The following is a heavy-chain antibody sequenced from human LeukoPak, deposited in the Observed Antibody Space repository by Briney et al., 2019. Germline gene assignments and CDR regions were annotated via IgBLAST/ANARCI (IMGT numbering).Heavy chain of an antibody. CDR2: IYYSGST. D-gene: IGHD6-6*01. V-gene: IGHV4-31*02. Sequence: LRLSCAASGFTVSSNYMSWIRQHPGKGLEWIGYIYYSGSTYYNPSLKSRVTISVDTSKNQFSLKLSSVTAADTAVYYCARASARPYYYGMDVWGQGTTVTVSS. CDR1: GFTVSSNY. J-gene: IGHJ6*02. CDR3: ARASARPYYYGMDV.